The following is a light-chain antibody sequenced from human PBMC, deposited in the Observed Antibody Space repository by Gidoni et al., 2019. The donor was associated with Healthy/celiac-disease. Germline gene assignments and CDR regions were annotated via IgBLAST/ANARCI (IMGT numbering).Light chain of an antibody. CDR2: GAS. J-gene: IGKJ2*01. Sequence: EIVMTQSPATLPVSPGERATLSCRASQSVSSNLAWYQQKPGQAPRRLIYGASTRATGIPARFSGSGSGTEFTLTISSLQSEDFAVYYCQQYNNWPGTFGQGTKLEIK. CDR1: QSVSSN. V-gene: IGKV3-15*01. CDR3: QQYNNWPGT.